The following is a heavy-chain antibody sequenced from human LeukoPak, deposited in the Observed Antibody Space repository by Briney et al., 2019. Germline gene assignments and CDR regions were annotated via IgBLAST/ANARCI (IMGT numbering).Heavy chain of an antibody. CDR1: GFTFSSYA. CDR2: ISYDGSNK. D-gene: IGHD2-15*01. J-gene: IGHJ5*02. Sequence: GGSLRLSCAASGFTFSSYAMHWVRQAPGKGLEWVAVISYDGSNKYYADSVKGRFTISRDNSKNTLYLQMNSLRAEDTAVYYCAKDGVVAAQIDNWFDPWGQGTLVTVSS. CDR3: AKDGVVAAQIDNWFDP. V-gene: IGHV3-30-3*01.